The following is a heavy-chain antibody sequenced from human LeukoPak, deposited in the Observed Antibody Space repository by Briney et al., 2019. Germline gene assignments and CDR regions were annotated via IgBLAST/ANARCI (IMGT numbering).Heavy chain of an antibody. V-gene: IGHV1-69*13. CDR1: GGTFSSYA. Sequence: SVNVSCKASGGTFSSYAISWVRQAPRQGLEWMGGIIPIFGTANYAQKFQGRVTITADESTSTAYMELSSLRSEDTAVYYCARSDSGGGPRAFDIWGQGTMVTVSS. J-gene: IGHJ3*02. D-gene: IGHD2-15*01. CDR2: IIPIFGTA. CDR3: ARSDSGGGPRAFDI.